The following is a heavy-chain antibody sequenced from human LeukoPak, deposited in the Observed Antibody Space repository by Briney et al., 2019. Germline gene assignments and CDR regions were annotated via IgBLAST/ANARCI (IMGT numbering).Heavy chain of an antibody. CDR1: GFTFSSYS. CDR2: ISSSSSTI. V-gene: IGHV3-48*04. Sequence: GGSLRLSCAASGFTFSSYSMNWVRQAPGKGLEWVSYISSSSSTIYYADSVKGRFTISRDNAKNSLYLQMNSLRAEDTAVYYCARDVPYYYGSGSYTGEYYFDYWGQGTLVTVSS. D-gene: IGHD3-10*01. J-gene: IGHJ4*02. CDR3: ARDVPYYYGSGSYTGEYYFDY.